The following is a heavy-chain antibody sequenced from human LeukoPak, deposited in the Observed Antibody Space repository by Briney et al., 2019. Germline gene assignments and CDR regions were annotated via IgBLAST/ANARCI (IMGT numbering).Heavy chain of an antibody. CDR1: GFTFSSYS. Sequence: GGSLRLSCAASGFTFSSYSMNWVRQAPGKGLEWVSSISSSSSYIYYADSVKGRSTISRDNAKNSLYLQMNSLRAEDTAVYYCARVPIKSYYDILTDAYWGQGTLVTVSS. CDR3: ARVPIKSYYDILTDAY. J-gene: IGHJ4*02. CDR2: ISSSSSYI. D-gene: IGHD3-9*01. V-gene: IGHV3-21*01.